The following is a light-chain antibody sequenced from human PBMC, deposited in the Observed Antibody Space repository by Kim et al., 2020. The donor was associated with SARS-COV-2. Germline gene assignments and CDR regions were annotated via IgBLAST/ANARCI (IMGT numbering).Light chain of an antibody. J-gene: IGKJ5*01. Sequence: EIVLTQSPATLSLSPGERASLSCRASQSVGKFLAWYQQKPGQAPSLLIYDASIRATGVPARFSGSGSGTDFTLTISSLEPEDFAVYFCQQSGAFGQGTRLEIK. CDR3: QQSGA. V-gene: IGKV3-11*01. CDR1: QSVGKF. CDR2: DAS.